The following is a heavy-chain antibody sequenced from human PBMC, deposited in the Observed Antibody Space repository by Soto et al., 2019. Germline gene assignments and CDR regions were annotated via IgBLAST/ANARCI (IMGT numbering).Heavy chain of an antibody. J-gene: IGHJ5*02. CDR3: ASSGSGSYPLNWFDP. CDR2: IYYSGST. V-gene: IGHV4-59*01. Sequence: SETLSLTCTVSGGSISSYYWSWIRQPPGKGLEWIGYIYYSGSTNYNPSLKSRVTISVDTSKNQFSLKLSSVTAADTVVYYCASSGSGSYPLNWFDPWGQGTLVTVSS. CDR1: GGSISSYY. D-gene: IGHD3-10*01.